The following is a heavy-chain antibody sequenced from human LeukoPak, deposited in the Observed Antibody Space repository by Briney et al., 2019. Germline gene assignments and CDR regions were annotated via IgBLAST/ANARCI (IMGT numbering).Heavy chain of an antibody. CDR1: GFTFSSYS. J-gene: IGHJ4*02. D-gene: IGHD1-1*01. Sequence: GGSLRLSCAASGFTFSSYSMNWVRQAPGKGLEWVPYISSSSSTIYYADSVKGRFTISRDNAKNSLYLQMNSLRAEDTAVYYCARDVTNWNDPPYFDYWGQGTLVTVSS. CDR2: ISSSSSTI. V-gene: IGHV3-48*01. CDR3: ARDVTNWNDPPYFDY.